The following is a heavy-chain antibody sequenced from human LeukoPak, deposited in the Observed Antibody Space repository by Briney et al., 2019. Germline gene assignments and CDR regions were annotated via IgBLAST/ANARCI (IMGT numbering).Heavy chain of an antibody. D-gene: IGHD2-2*01. CDR1: GYTFTSYY. V-gene: IGHV1-46*01. CDR3: ARDGGVYCSSASCYAGGWFDP. Sequence: ASVNVSCKASGYTFTSYYMHWVRQAPGQGLEWMGIINPSGGSTSYAQKFQGRVTTTRDTSTSTVYMELSSLRSEDTAVYYCARDGGVYCSSASCYAGGWFDPWGQGTLVTVSS. J-gene: IGHJ5*02. CDR2: INPSGGST.